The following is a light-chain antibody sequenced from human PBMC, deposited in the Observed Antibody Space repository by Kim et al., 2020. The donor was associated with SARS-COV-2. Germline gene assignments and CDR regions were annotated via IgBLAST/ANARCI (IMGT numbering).Light chain of an antibody. Sequence: EIVLTQSPGTLSLSPGERATLSCRASQSVSSTYLAWYQQKPGQAPRLLIHGASTRATGIPDRFSGTGSGTDFTLTISRLEPEDFAVYYCQQYGRSPLIFGGGTKVDIK. J-gene: IGKJ4*01. V-gene: IGKV3-20*01. CDR3: QQYGRSPLI. CDR1: QSVSSTY. CDR2: GAS.